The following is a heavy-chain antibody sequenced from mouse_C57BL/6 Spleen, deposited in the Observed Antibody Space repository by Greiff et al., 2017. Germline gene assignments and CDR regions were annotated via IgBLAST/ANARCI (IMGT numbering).Heavy chain of an antibody. Sequence: VQLQQSGAELVKPGASVKMSCKASGYTFTSYWITWVKQRPGQGLEWIGDIYPGSGSTNYNEKFKSKATLTVDTSSSTAYMQLSSLTSEYSAVYYCARAYDGSPWFAYWGQGTLVTVSA. V-gene: IGHV1-55*01. CDR2: IYPGSGST. CDR1: GYTFTSYW. D-gene: IGHD1-1*01. CDR3: ARAYDGSPWFAY. J-gene: IGHJ3*01.